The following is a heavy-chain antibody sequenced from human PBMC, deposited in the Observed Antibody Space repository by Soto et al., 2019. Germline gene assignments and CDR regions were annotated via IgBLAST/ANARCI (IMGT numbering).Heavy chain of an antibody. Sequence: GSLRLSCAASGFTFSDHGMHWVRQAPGKGLEWVAVIRYDGGNKYYADSVEGRFTISRDNSKNTLNLQMNSLRAEDTAVYYCARDDIPGRAVAIYGMDVWGQGTTVTVSS. CDR2: IRYDGGNK. J-gene: IGHJ6*02. V-gene: IGHV3-33*01. D-gene: IGHD6-19*01. CDR3: ARDDIPGRAVAIYGMDV. CDR1: GFTFSDHG.